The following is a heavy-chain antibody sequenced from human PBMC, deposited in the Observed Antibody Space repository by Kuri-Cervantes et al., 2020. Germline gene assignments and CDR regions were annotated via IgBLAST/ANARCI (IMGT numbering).Heavy chain of an antibody. V-gene: IGHV3-30-3*02. CDR2: ISYDGSNK. CDR3: AKCGLGIGWYFDL. D-gene: IGHD7-27*01. J-gene: IGHJ2*01. Sequence: GGSLGLSCAASGFTFSSYAMHWVRQAPGKGLEWVAVISYDGSNKYYADSVKGRFTISRDNSKNTLYLQMNSLRAEDTAVYYCAKCGLGIGWYFDLWGRGTLVTVSS. CDR1: GFTFSSYA.